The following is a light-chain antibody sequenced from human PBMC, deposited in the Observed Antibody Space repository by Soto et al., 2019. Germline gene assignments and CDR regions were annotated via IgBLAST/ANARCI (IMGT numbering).Light chain of an antibody. V-gene: IGLV4-69*01. Sequence: QPVLTQSPSASASLGASVKLTCTLSSGHSSYAIAWHQQQPEKGPRYLMKIHSDGSHSKGDGIPDRFSGSRSGTERYLTISSLQSEDEADYYCQTRGSGIPLVFGGGTKVTVL. CDR2: IHSDGSH. CDR3: QTRGSGIPLV. J-gene: IGLJ3*02. CDR1: SGHSSYA.